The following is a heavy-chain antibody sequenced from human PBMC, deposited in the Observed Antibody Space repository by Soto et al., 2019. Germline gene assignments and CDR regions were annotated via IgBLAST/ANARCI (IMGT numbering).Heavy chain of an antibody. J-gene: IGHJ6*03. CDR3: AKEGGAWLSGYCNSYREV. V-gene: IGHV3-30*18. D-gene: IGHD5-12*01. Sequence: GGSLRLSCAASGFTFSSYGMHWVRQAPGKGLEWVAVISYDGSNKYYADSVKGRFTISRDNSKNTLYLQMNSLRAEDTAVYYCAKEGGAWLSGYCNSYREVWGKGNRVTVS. CDR1: GFTFSSYG. CDR2: ISYDGSNK.